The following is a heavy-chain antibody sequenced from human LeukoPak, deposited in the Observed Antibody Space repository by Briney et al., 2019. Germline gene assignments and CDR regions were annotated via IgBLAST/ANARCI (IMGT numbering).Heavy chain of an antibody. V-gene: IGHV5-51*01. D-gene: IGHD3-16*01. CDR1: GYSFTSYW. Sequence: GASLKILRSSFGYSFTSYWIGWVRQIPGQGLEWMGSIYPGYSDTRYSRSLQGQVTLSTDKAISTTYLPWNRLKGSDPDMYLCAMSVVYDRRYYFDYRGQGTLVTVSS. CDR3: AMSVVYDRRYYFDY. J-gene: IGHJ4*02. CDR2: IYPGYSDT.